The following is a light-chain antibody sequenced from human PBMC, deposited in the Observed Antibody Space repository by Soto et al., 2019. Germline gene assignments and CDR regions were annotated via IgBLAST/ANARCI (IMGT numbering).Light chain of an antibody. CDR1: SSNIGSNY. CDR3: AAWDDSLSGFYV. Sequence: QSVLTPPPPASGTPGQRVTISCSGSSSNIGSNYVYWYQQLPGTAPKLLIYRNNQRPSGVPDRFSGSKSGTSASLAISGLRSEDEADYYCAAWDDSLSGFYVFGTGTKVTVL. V-gene: IGLV1-47*01. J-gene: IGLJ1*01. CDR2: RNN.